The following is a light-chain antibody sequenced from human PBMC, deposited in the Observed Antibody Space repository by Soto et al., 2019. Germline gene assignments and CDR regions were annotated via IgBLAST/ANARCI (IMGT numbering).Light chain of an antibody. CDR1: QGINNY. J-gene: IGKJ5*01. CDR3: QQLNSYPRIT. V-gene: IGKV1-9*01. Sequence: DIQLTQSPSFLSASVGDRVTITCRASQGINNYLAWYQQKPRKAPKLLIYAASTLQSGVPSRFSGSGSVTEFTLTISSLQPEDFATYYCQQLNSYPRITFGQGTRLEIK. CDR2: AAS.